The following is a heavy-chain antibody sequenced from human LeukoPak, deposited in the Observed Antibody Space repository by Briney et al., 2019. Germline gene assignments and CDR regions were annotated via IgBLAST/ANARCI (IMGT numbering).Heavy chain of an antibody. J-gene: IGHJ6*03. D-gene: IGHD6-13*01. V-gene: IGHV1-18*01. Sequence: ASVKVSCKASGYTFTSYGISWVRQAPGQGLEWLGWISVYNVNTNYAQKLQGRVTMTTDTSTSTVYMELRSLRSDDTAVYYCARATKSGYSSSWYELDYYYYMDVWGKGTTVTVSS. CDR3: ARATKSGYSSSWYELDYYYYMDV. CDR1: GYTFTSYG. CDR2: ISVYNVNT.